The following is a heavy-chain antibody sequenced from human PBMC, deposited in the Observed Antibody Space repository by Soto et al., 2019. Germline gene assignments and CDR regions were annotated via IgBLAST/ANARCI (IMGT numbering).Heavy chain of an antibody. V-gene: IGHV3-30*18. Sequence: PGGSLRLSCAASGFTFSSYGMHWVRQAPGKGLEWVAVISYDGSNKYYADSVKGRFTISRDNSKNTLYLQMNSLRAEDTAVYYCAKYPRIAARSHVEDYWRQGTLVTVCS. CDR1: GFTFSSYG. J-gene: IGHJ4*02. D-gene: IGHD6-6*01. CDR2: ISYDGSNK. CDR3: AKYPRIAARSHVEDY.